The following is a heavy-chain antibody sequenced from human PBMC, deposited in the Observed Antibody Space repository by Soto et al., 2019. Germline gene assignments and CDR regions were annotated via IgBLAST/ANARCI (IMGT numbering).Heavy chain of an antibody. CDR1: GYTFTSYA. CDR3: ARDPRYYGMDV. Sequence: QVQLVQSGAEEKKPGASVKVSCKASGYTFTSYAMHWVRQAPGQRLEWMGWINAGNGNTKYPQKFQGRVTITRDTSASTAYMELSSLRSEDTAVYYCARDPRYYGMDVWGQGTTVTVSS. CDR2: INAGNGNT. J-gene: IGHJ6*02. V-gene: IGHV1-3*05.